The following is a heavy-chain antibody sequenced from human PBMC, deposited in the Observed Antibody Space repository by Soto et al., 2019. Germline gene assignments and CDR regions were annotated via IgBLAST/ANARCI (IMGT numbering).Heavy chain of an antibody. D-gene: IGHD2-8*01. CDR3: AKASHYCTNGVCYRKFDP. V-gene: IGHV3-23*01. Sequence: HPGGSLRLSCAASGFTFSSYAMSWVRQAPGKGLEWVSAISGSGGSTYYADSVKGRFTISRDNSKNTLYLQMNSLRAEDTAVYYCAKASHYCTNGVCYRKFDPWGQGTLVTVSS. J-gene: IGHJ5*02. CDR2: ISGSGGST. CDR1: GFTFSSYA.